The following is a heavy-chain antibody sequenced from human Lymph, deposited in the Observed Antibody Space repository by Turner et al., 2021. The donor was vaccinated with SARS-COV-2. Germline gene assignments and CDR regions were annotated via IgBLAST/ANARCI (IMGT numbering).Heavy chain of an antibody. V-gene: IGHV3-30*18. J-gene: IGHJ6*02. CDR2: ISYDGSNK. CDR3: AKVRSIFGVVIGGMDV. D-gene: IGHD3-3*01. CDR1: GLTFSSYG. Sequence: QVQLVASGGGVVQPGRSLRLSCAASGLTFSSYGMHWVRQAPGKGLEWVAVISYDGSNKYYADSVKGRFTISRDNSKNTLYLQMNSLRAEDTAVYYCAKVRSIFGVVIGGMDVWGQGTTVTVSS.